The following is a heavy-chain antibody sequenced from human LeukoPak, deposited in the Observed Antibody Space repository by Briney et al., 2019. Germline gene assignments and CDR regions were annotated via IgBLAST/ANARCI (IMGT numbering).Heavy chain of an antibody. CDR2: IYYSGST. CDR1: GGSISSYY. Sequence: PSETLPLTCTVSGGSISSYYWSWIRQPPGKGLEWIGYIYYSGSTNYNPSLKSRVTISVDTSKNQFSLKLSSVTAADTAVYYCARWWAAAGNFDYWGQGTLVTVSS. V-gene: IGHV4-59*01. J-gene: IGHJ4*02. D-gene: IGHD6-13*01. CDR3: ARWWAAAGNFDY.